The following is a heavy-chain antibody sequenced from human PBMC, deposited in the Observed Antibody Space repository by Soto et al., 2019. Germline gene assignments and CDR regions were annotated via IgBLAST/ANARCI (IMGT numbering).Heavy chain of an antibody. Sequence: PSETLSLTCTVYGGSISSSSYYRVWIRQPPGKGVEWIGNIYYSGSTNYNPSLKSRVTISVDTSKNQFSLKLSSVTAADSAVCYCARRYGYSFDYWGQGTLVTVSS. CDR1: GGSISSSSYY. J-gene: IGHJ4*02. V-gene: IGHV4-39*07. CDR3: ARRYGYSFDY. CDR2: IYYSGST. D-gene: IGHD1-1*01.